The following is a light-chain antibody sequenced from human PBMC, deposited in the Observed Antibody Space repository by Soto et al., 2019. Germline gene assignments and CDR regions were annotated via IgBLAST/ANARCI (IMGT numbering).Light chain of an antibody. Sequence: DIVLTQSPLSLSVTPGEPASISCRSSQSLLHSNGNNYLEWYVQQPGQSPQILIYLASKRTSGVPDRFSGSGSGTDFTLKISRVEAEDVGVYYCKQALQNPLTFGGGTKVEIK. CDR1: QSLLHSNGNNY. V-gene: IGKV2-28*01. CDR2: LAS. CDR3: KQALQNPLT. J-gene: IGKJ4*01.